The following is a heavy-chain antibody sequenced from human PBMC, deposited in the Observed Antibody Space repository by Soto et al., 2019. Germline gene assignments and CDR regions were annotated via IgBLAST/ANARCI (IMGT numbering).Heavy chain of an antibody. CDR2: FDPGDGEV. CDR3: AIGGSVDR. V-gene: IGHV1-24*01. J-gene: IGHJ5*02. Sequence: QVQVVQSGAQVKEPGASVRVSCKVSGYTLTELSIHWVRQAPGKGLEWMGGFDPGDGEVLYAQKFQGRLIMTEDTSTNTAHMDLSSLRYEDTAVYYCAIGGSVDRWGQGTLVSVAS. CDR1: GYTLTELS.